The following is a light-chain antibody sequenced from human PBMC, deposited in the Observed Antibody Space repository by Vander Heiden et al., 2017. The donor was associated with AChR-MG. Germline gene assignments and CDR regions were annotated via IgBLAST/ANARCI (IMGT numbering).Light chain of an antibody. J-gene: IGKJ4*01. CDR1: QDISNW. Sequence: DIQLTQSLSSLSASVGDRVTITCRESQDISNWLAWYKQEPRKAPKLLIFAASSLQSGVPSRFSGSGYGMDFSLTISSRQAEDFATYYCQQSNSFFPDTFVGGTRVEIK. V-gene: IGKV1-12*01. CDR2: AAS. CDR3: QQSNSFFPDT.